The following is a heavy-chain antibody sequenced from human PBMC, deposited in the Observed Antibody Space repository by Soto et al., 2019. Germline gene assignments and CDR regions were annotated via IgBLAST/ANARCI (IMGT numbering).Heavy chain of an antibody. CDR2: ISSSGTYT. CDR3: ASGGRASGYDFYYYGMYV. D-gene: IGHD5-12*01. J-gene: IGHJ6*02. CDR1: GFTFNTYI. Sequence: GSLRRSFAASGFTFNTYIMNWVHQAPVKGLEWASSISSSGTYTYYSDSLKGRITISRDNANNSLYLQMNSLTAEDTAIYFCASGGRASGYDFYYYGMYVCRQRTKV. V-gene: IGHV3-21*01.